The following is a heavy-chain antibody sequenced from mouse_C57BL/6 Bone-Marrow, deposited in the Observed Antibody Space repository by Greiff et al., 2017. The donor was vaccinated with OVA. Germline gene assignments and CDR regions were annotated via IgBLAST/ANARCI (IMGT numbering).Heavy chain of an antibody. CDR1: GYTFTSYW. D-gene: IGHD1-1*01. Sequence: QVQLKQPGAELVKPGASVKLSCKASGYTFTSYWMHWVKQRPGQGLEWIGMIHPNSGSTNYNEKFKSKATLTVDKSSSTAYMQLSSLTSEDSAVYYCAITTVVDWFAYWGQGTLVTVSA. V-gene: IGHV1-64*01. CDR3: AITTVVDWFAY. J-gene: IGHJ3*01. CDR2: IHPNSGST.